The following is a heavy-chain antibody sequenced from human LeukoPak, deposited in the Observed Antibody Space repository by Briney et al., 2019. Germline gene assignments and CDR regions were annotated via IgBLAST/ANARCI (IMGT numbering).Heavy chain of an antibody. D-gene: IGHD6-6*01. CDR2: INSDGRNI. V-gene: IGHV3-74*01. CDR3: ARSRYSTSSGGFDY. J-gene: IGHJ4*02. Sequence: GGSLRLSCAVSGFTFRDFWMRWVRQAPGKGLVWVSRINSDGRNITYADSVKGRFPNSRANAKNTLYLQMNSLRGEATAVYYCARSRYSTSSGGFDYWGQGILVTVSS. CDR1: GFTFRDFW.